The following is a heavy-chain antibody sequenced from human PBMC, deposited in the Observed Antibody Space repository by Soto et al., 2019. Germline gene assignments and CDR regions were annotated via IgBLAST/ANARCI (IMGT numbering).Heavy chain of an antibody. D-gene: IGHD5-18*01. Sequence: QVQLVESGGGLVKPGGSLRLSCAASGFIFSDYYMSWIRQAPGKGLEWISYISSSGSTIHYADSVKGRFTISRDNAKNSLYLQLSSLRADDTAVYYCAREDRYGTYYFDYWGQGTLVTVSS. J-gene: IGHJ4*02. CDR1: GFIFSDYY. CDR3: AREDRYGTYYFDY. V-gene: IGHV3-11*01. CDR2: ISSSGSTI.